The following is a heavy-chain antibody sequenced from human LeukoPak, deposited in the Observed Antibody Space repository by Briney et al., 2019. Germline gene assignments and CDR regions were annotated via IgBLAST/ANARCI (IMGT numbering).Heavy chain of an antibody. V-gene: IGHV3-53*01. D-gene: IGHD4-17*01. CDR3: ARTTVTTYNYYYMDV. CDR2: IYSGGSK. J-gene: IGHJ6*03. CDR1: GFTLSSNY. Sequence: PGGSLSLSCAASGFTLSSNYMSWVRQAPGKGLECVSVIYSGGSKYYADSVKGRFTISRDNSKNTLYLQMNSLRAEDTAVCYCARTTVTTYNYYYMDVWGKGTTVTVSS.